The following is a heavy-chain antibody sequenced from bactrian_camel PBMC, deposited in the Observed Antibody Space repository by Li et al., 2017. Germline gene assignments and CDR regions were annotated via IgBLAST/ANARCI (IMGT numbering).Heavy chain of an antibody. D-gene: IGHD3*01. V-gene: IGHV3S53*01. CDR2: ISSDGST. CDR3: VGGSYSPYEYNY. Sequence: HVQLVESGGGSVEAGGSLRLSCAASGAIYCRYDMSWYRQAPGKEREFVSAISSDGSTSYADSVKGRFTISQDNAKNTVYLQIDSLKPEDTAVYYCVGGSYSPYEYNYWGPGTQVTVS. J-gene: IGHJ4*01. CDR1: GAIYCRYD.